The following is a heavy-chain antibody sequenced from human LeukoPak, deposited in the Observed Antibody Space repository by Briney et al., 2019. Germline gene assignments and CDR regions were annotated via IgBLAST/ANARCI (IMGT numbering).Heavy chain of an antibody. CDR3: AREVATTGMDV. V-gene: IGHV4-61*01. Sequence: SETLSLNCTVSGYSISSGYYWGRIRQPPGKGLGWIGYVYYSGTTTYSPSLKSRVTISIDTSKNQFSLELRSVTAADTAVYYCAREVATTGMDVWGKGTTVTVSS. J-gene: IGHJ6*03. CDR2: VYYSGTT. D-gene: IGHD5-12*01. CDR1: GYSISSGYY.